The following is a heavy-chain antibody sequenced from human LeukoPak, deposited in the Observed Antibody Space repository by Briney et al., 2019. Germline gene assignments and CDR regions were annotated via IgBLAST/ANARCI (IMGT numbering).Heavy chain of an antibody. J-gene: IGHJ3*02. CDR1: GGSISNYF. CDR3: ARGYYDILTGSHDAFDI. CDR2: IYYSGST. Sequence: SETLSLTCTVSGGSISNYFWSWIRQPPGKGLEWIGYIYYSGSTNYNPSLKSRVTISVDTSKNQFSLKLSSVTAADTAVYYCARGYYDILTGSHDAFDIWGQGTMVTVSS. V-gene: IGHV4-59*01. D-gene: IGHD3-9*01.